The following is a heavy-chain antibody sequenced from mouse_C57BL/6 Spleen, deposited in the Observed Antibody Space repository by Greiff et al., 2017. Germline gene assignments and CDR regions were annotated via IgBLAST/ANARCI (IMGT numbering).Heavy chain of an antibody. Sequence: VQLKQSGAELVKPGASVKLSCTASGFNIKDYYMHWVKQRTEQGLEWIGRIDPEDGETKYAPKFPGKATITADTSSNTAYLQLSSLTSEDTAVYYCARREDYDEPPYAMDYWGQGTSVTVSS. V-gene: IGHV14-2*01. J-gene: IGHJ4*01. D-gene: IGHD2-4*01. CDR1: GFNIKDYY. CDR2: IDPEDGET. CDR3: ARREDYDEPPYAMDY.